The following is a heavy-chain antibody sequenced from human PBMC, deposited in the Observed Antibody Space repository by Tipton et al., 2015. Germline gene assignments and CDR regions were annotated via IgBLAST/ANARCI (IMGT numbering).Heavy chain of an antibody. CDR1: GYTFTNYG. V-gene: IGHV1-18*01. D-gene: IGHD3-16*01. Sequence: QSGAEVKKPGASVRVACKASGYTFTNYGITWVRQVPGQGLEWMGWINAYKGNTIYAQKFQDRVTMTTDTSTSTAYMELRSLRSDDTALYFCARSWGELEIANFVWFFYVWGRGTLVTVSS. J-gene: IGHJ2*01. CDR3: ARSWGELEIANFVWFFYV. CDR2: INAYKGNT.